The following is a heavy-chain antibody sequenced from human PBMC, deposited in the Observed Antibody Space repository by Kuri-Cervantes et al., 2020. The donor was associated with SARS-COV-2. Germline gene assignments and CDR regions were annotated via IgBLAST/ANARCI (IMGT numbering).Heavy chain of an antibody. CDR1: GFTVSSNY. CDR3: ARDSPDSSSWYYYYYGMDV. Sequence: GESLKISCAASGFTVSSNYMSWVRQAPGKGLEWVSSISSSSSYIYYADSVKGRFTISRDNAKNSLYLQMNSLRAEDTAVYYCARDSPDSSSWYYYYYGMDVWGQGTTVTVSS. CDR2: ISSSSSYI. D-gene: IGHD6-13*01. V-gene: IGHV3-21*01. J-gene: IGHJ6*02.